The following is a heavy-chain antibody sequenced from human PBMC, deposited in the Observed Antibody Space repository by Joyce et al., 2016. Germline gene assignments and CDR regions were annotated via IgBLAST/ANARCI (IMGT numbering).Heavy chain of an antibody. CDR2: IARRGGST. Sequence: QVQLVQSGAEVKKPGASVKVSCQPSGYSFEFYYIHWVRQAPGQGLEWMGLIARRGGSTDYAERFQGRVTLTGDTSNNWVYMELNRLISNDTAIYYCVRDGSWGGPPFDYWGQGTLVTVSS. CDR1: GYSFEFYY. J-gene: IGHJ4*02. D-gene: IGHD1-26*01. CDR3: VRDGSWGGPPFDY. V-gene: IGHV1-46*02.